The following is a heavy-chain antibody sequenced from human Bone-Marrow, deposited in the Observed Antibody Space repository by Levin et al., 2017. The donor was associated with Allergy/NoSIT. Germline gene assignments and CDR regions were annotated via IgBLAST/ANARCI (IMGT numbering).Heavy chain of an antibody. D-gene: IGHD5-24*01. V-gene: IGHV4-59*01. CDR2: IYYNGNT. CDR1: FFSLLPYY. CDR3: ARDGYRSSYLDS. J-gene: IGHJ4*02. Sequence: LSLPFPFSFFSLLPYYLTWIRQPPGKGLEWIGYIYYNGNTNYNPSLKGRVTISLDTSANQLSLTLTSVTAADTAVYYCARDGYRSSYLDSWGQGTLVNVSS.